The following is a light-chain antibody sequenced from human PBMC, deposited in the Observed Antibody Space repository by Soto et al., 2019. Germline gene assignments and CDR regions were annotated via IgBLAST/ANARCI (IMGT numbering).Light chain of an antibody. CDR1: QSVSSNY. V-gene: IGKV3-20*01. Sequence: EIVVTQSPGTLSLSPGERATLSCRASQSVSSNYLAWYQQKPGQAPRLLIYGASSRASDIPDRFSGSGSGTDFTLIISRLEPEDFAMYYCHQYGSTPFTFGPGTKWMSN. CDR3: HQYGSTPFT. CDR2: GAS. J-gene: IGKJ3*01.